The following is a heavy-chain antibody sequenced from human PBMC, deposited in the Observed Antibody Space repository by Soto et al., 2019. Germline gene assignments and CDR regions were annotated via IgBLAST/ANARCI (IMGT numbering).Heavy chain of an antibody. CDR3: ARGGVFIAATYDY. V-gene: IGHV3-7*01. CDR1: GFTFSSYW. D-gene: IGHD6-6*01. J-gene: IGHJ4*02. CDR2: IKQDGSEK. Sequence: GGSLRLSCAASGFTFSSYWMSWVRQAPGKGLEWVANIKQDGSEKYYVDSVKGRFTISRDNAKNSLYLQMNSLRAEDTAVYYCARGGVFIAATYDYWGQGTLVTVSS.